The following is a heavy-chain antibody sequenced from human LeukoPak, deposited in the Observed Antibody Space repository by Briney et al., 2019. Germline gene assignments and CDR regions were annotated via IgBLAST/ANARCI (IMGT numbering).Heavy chain of an antibody. CDR1: GGSFSGYY. CDR2: INHSGST. Sequence: SETLSLTCAVYGGSFSGYYWSWIRQPPGKGLEWIGEINHSGSTNYNPSLKSRVTISVDTSKNQFSLKLSSVTAADTAVYYCARVLDYDSSGDDAFDIWGQGTMVTVSS. V-gene: IGHV4-34*01. CDR3: ARVLDYDSSGDDAFDI. J-gene: IGHJ3*02. D-gene: IGHD3-22*01.